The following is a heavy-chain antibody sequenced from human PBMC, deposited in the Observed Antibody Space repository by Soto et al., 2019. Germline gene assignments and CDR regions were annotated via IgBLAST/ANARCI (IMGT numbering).Heavy chain of an antibody. V-gene: IGHV1-69*08. CDR1: GGAFTNYS. D-gene: IGHD1-20*01. CDR2: IIPLHNTS. Sequence: SMQVTCKVSGGAFTNYSLNWVRHAPGQGLEWLGGIIPLHNTSNYSLKLLGRGSVTADISSNTVYMHLSGLTSDDTATYYCAIWSNWNPLYYRGMDVWGQGTTVTVSS. J-gene: IGHJ6*02. CDR3: AIWSNWNPLYYRGMDV.